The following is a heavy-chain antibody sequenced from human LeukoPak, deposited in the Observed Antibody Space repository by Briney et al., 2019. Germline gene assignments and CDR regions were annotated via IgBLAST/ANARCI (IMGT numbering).Heavy chain of an antibody. V-gene: IGHV3-33*01. CDR3: ARDRSVSGSYAHY. D-gene: IGHD1-26*01. CDR1: GFTFSSYG. Sequence: PGGSLRLSCAASGFTFSSYGMHWVRQAPGKGLEWVAVIWYDGSNKYYADSVKGRFTISRDNSKNTLYLQMNSLRAEDTAVYYCARDRSVSGSYAHYWGQGTLVTVSS. J-gene: IGHJ4*02. CDR2: IWYDGSNK.